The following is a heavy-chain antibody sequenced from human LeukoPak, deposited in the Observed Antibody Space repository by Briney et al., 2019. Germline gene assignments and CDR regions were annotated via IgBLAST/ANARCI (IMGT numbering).Heavy chain of an antibody. V-gene: IGHV4-30-2*01. D-gene: IGHD4-17*01. J-gene: IGHJ5*02. CDR3: ATAPPNYGDYSVGFDP. Sequence: SQTLSLTCAVSGGSISSGGYSWSWIRQPPGKGLEWIGYIYHSGSTYYNPSLKSRVTISVDTSKNQFSLKLSSVTAADTAVYYCATAPPNYGDYSVGFDPWGQGTLVTVSS. CDR1: GGSISSGGYS. CDR2: IYHSGST.